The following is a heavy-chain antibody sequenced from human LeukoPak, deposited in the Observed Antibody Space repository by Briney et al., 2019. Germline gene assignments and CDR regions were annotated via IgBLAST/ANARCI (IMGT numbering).Heavy chain of an antibody. CDR2: IRSKTYGGTT. V-gene: IGHV3-49*03. CDR1: GFTFGDYA. J-gene: IGHJ5*02. Sequence: GGSLRLSCRASGFTFGDYAMSWFRQAPGKGLEWVGFIRSKTYGGTTEYAASVKGRFTISRDDSKSIAYLQMNSLRAEDTAVYYCARQEEYYDFWSGPYNWFDPWGQGTLVTVSS. CDR3: ARQEEYYDFWSGPYNWFDP. D-gene: IGHD3-3*01.